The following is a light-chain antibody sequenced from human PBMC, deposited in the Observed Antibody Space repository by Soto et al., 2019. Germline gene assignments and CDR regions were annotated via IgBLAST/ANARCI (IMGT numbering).Light chain of an antibody. J-gene: IGKJ1*01. CDR3: QQYGSSGT. Sequence: VLTQSLATLSVSPGERATLSCRASQSVSNNYLAWYQQKPGQAPRLLIYGASNRATGIPDRFSGSGSGTDFTLTISRLEPEDFAVYYCQQYGSSGTFGQGTKVDIK. CDR1: QSVSNNY. CDR2: GAS. V-gene: IGKV3-20*01.